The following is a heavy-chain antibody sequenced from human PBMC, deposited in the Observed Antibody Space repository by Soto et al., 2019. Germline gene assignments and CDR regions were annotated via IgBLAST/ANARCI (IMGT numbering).Heavy chain of an antibody. Sequence: SETLSLTCTVSGGSISSSSYYWGWIRQPPGKGLEWIGSIYYSGSTYYNPSLKSRVTISVDTSKNQFSLKLSSVTAADTAVYYCARYDGSGSHYFDYWGQGTLVTVSS. CDR1: GGSISSSSYY. CDR2: IYYSGST. V-gene: IGHV4-39*01. CDR3: ARYDGSGSHYFDY. J-gene: IGHJ4*02. D-gene: IGHD3-10*01.